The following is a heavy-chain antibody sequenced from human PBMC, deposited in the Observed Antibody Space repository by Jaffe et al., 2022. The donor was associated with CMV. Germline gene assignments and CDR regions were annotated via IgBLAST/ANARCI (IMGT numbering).Heavy chain of an antibody. CDR1: GFTFSSYA. D-gene: IGHD3-10*01. CDR2: ISGSGGST. CDR3: ATHIWGSGKYFDY. J-gene: IGHJ4*02. V-gene: IGHV3-23*01. Sequence: EVQLLESGGGLVQPGGSLRLSCAASGFTFSSYAMSWVRQAPGKGLEWVSAISGSGGSTYYADSVKGRFTISRDNSKNTLYLQMNSLRAEDTAVYYCATHIWGSGKYFDYWGQGTLVTVSS.